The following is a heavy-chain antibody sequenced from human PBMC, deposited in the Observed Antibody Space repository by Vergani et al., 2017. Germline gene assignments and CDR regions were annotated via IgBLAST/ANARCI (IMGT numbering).Heavy chain of an antibody. J-gene: IGHJ6*03. Sequence: QVQLVQSGAEVKKPGASVKVSCKASGYTFTSYGISWVRQAPGQGLEWMGWISAYNGNTNYAQKLQGRVTMTTDTSTSTAYIELRSLRSDDTAVYYCARDKGPFGSGYYNNYYYMDVWGKGTTVTVSS. CDR1: GYTFTSYG. CDR2: ISAYNGNT. CDR3: ARDKGPFGSGYYNNYYYMDV. D-gene: IGHD3-3*01. V-gene: IGHV1-18*01.